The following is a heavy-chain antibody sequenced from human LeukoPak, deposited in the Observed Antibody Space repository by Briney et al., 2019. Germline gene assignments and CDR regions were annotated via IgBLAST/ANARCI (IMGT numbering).Heavy chain of an antibody. Sequence: GGSLRLSCVVSGFTFSTHGFHWVRQAPGKGLEWVSVIWHDGGRKEYADSVRGRFTISRDNSNLYLQMNSLRAEDTAIYYCARDNGNSGFNLDYWGQGTPVTVS. CDR1: GFTFSTHG. CDR3: ARDNGNSGFNLDY. D-gene: IGHD5-12*01. V-gene: IGHV3-33*01. CDR2: IWHDGGRK. J-gene: IGHJ4*02.